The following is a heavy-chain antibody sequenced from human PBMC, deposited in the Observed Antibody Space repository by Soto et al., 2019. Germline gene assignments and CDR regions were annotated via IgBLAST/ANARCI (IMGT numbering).Heavy chain of an antibody. D-gene: IGHD4-17*01. V-gene: IGHV1-8*01. J-gene: IGHJ4*02. Sequence: QVQLVQSGAEVKKPGASVKVSCKASGYTFTSYDINWVRQATGQGLEWMGWVNPNSGITGYAQKFQGRVTMSRNTSMSTAYRELSSLRCDDTDVYYCARTLCGDIVAYWGRGPLVTVSS. CDR3: ARTLCGDIVAY. CDR1: GYTFTSYD. CDR2: VNPNSGIT.